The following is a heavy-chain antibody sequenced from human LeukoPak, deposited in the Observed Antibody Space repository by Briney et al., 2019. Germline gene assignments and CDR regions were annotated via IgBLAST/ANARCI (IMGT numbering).Heavy chain of an antibody. V-gene: IGHV4-38-2*02. D-gene: IGHD6-13*01. CDR1: GGSFSGYY. CDR2: IYHSGST. CDR3: ARDAAGYSSSWYSYYYYYYMDV. J-gene: IGHJ6*03. Sequence: SETLSLTCAVYGGSFSGYYWGWIRQPPGKGLEWIGSIYHSGSTYYNPSLKSRVTISVDTSKNQFSLKLSSVTAADTAVYYCARDAAGYSSSWYSYYYYYYMDVWGKGTTVTVSS.